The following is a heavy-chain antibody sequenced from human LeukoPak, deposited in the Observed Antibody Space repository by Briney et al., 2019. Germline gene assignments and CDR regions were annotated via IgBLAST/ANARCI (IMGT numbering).Heavy chain of an antibody. CDR1: GLTLVEYP. V-gene: IGHV3-9*01. CDR2: IRWHSRSI. J-gene: IGHJ4*02. CDR3: AKGVGAIVRGIYRFDY. D-gene: IGHD3-10*01. Sequence: GGSLRLSCAASGLTLVEYPMHWVRPARWRGVAGVSGIRWHSRSIGYADSVKGPFNIPRNNAKNSLYLQMNSLRAEDTALYYCAKGVGAIVRGIYRFDYWGQGTLVTVSS.